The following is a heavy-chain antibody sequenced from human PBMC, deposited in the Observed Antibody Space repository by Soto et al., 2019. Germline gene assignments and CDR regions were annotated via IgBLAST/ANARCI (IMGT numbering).Heavy chain of an antibody. CDR2: IYHSGST. V-gene: IGHV4-4*02. J-gene: IGHJ4*01. Sequence: VQLQESGPGLVRPSGTLSLTCAVSGASISSGNWWSWVRQSPGKGLEWIGAIYHSGSTNHNPSLKSRVIISVDKSRTQFSLKLSSVTAADTAVYFCASHRGNTFGPYDDWGQGTQVTVSS. CDR3: ASHRGNTFGPYDD. CDR1: GASISSGNW. D-gene: IGHD3-16*01.